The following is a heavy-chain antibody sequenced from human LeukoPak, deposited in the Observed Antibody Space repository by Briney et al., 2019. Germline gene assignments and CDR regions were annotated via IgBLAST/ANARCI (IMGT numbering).Heavy chain of an antibody. CDR3: ARVARGDTPDYYYYYGMDV. CDR1: GYTFTSYA. J-gene: IGHJ6*04. Sequence: GASVKVSCKASGYTFTSYAMHWVRQAPGQRLEWMGWINAGNGNTKYSQKFQGRVTITRDTSASTAYMELSSLRSEDTAVYYCARVARGDTPDYYYYYGMDVWGKGTTVTVSS. D-gene: IGHD3-10*01. CDR2: INAGNGNT. V-gene: IGHV1-3*01.